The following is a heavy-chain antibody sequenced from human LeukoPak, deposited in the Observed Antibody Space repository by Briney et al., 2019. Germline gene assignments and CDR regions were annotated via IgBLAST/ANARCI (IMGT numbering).Heavy chain of an antibody. CDR1: GFTVSSNY. Sequence: GGSLRLSCAASGFTVSSNYMSWVRQTPGKGLEWVSVIYSGSSNTYYADSVKGRFTISRDNSKNTLYLQMNSLRAEDTAVYYCAKDIRSSGWSKYSDYWGQGTLVTVSS. D-gene: IGHD6-19*01. CDR3: AKDIRSSGWSKYSDY. V-gene: IGHV3-23*03. CDR2: IYSGSSNT. J-gene: IGHJ4*02.